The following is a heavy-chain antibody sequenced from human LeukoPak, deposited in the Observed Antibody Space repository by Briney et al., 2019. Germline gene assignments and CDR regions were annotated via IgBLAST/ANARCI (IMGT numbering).Heavy chain of an antibody. Sequence: GRSLRLSCAASGFTFSSYGMHWVRQAPGKGLEWVAVISSDGSNKHYADSVKGRFTISRDNSKSTLYLQMSSLRAEDTAVCYCAKGYNWNDAYWGQGTLVTVSS. J-gene: IGHJ4*02. CDR1: GFTFSSYG. CDR2: ISSDGSNK. D-gene: IGHD1-1*01. CDR3: AKGYNWNDAY. V-gene: IGHV3-30*18.